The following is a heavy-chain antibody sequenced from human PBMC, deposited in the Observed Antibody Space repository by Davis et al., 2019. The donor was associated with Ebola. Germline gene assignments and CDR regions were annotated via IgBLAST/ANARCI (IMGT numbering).Heavy chain of an antibody. V-gene: IGHV3-30*03. D-gene: IGHD3-16*02. J-gene: IGHJ4*02. Sequence: PSETLSLTCAASGFTFSSYGMHWVRQAPGKGLEWVAVISYDGSNKYYADSVKGRFTISRDNSKNTLYLQMNSLRADDTAVYYCARDGIVEVIDLDYWGQGTLVTVSS. CDR2: ISYDGSNK. CDR1: GFTFSSYG. CDR3: ARDGIVEVIDLDY.